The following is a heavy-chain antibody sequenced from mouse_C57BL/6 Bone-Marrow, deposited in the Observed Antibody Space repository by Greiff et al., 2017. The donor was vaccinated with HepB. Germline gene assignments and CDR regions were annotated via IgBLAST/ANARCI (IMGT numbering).Heavy chain of an antibody. J-gene: IGHJ4*01. CDR3: ARGDGYPYYYAMDY. CDR2: INPDSSTI. D-gene: IGHD2-3*01. Sequence: EVKLQESGGGLVQPGGSLKLSCAASGIDFSRYWMSWVRRAPGKGLEWIGEINPDSSTINYAPSLKDKFIISRDNAKNTLYLQMSKVRSEDTALYYCARGDGYPYYYAMDYWGQGTSVTVSS. CDR1: GIDFSRYW. V-gene: IGHV4-1*01.